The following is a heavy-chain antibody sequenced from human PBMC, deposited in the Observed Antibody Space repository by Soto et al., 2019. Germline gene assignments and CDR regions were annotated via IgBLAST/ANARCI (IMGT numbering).Heavy chain of an antibody. D-gene: IGHD6-19*01. CDR2: ISWNSGSI. CDR3: AKDIRPGPIAVAGIHFDY. Sequence: SLRLSCSSSGFTFDEYAMHWVRQAPGECLEWVSGISWNSGSIGYADSVKGRFTISRDNAKNSLYLQMNRLRAEDTALYCCAKDIRPGPIAVAGIHFDYWGQGTLVTVSS. J-gene: IGHJ4*02. CDR1: GFTFDEYA. V-gene: IGHV3-9*01.